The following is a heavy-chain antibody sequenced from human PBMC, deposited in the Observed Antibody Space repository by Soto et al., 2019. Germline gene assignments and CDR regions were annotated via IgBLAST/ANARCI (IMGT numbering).Heavy chain of an antibody. Sequence: GGSLRLSCAASGFTFSSYAMSWVRQAPGKGLEWVSAISGSGGSTYYADSVKGRLTISRDNSKNTLYLQMNSLRAEDTAVYYCAKEEGTGEYYYYYYMDVWGKGTTVTVSS. CDR2: ISGSGGST. CDR1: GFTFSSYA. V-gene: IGHV3-23*01. J-gene: IGHJ6*03. D-gene: IGHD3-16*01. CDR3: AKEEGTGEYYYYYYMDV.